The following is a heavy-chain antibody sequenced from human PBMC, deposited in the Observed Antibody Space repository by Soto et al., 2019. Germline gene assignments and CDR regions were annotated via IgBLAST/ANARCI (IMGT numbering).Heavy chain of an antibody. CDR3: ASGTLSKIASPYS. Sequence: QVQLQESGPGLVKPSETLSLPCNVSGVTIRGYYWNWLRQPPGKTLEWIGSIYYTGGTNYNPSLQSRVTISADTYKNPCSLQFNSLTAADTAVYYCASGTLSKIASPYSWGHGPLVTVSS. CDR1: GVTIRGYY. J-gene: IGHJ5*01. CDR2: IYYTGGT. D-gene: IGHD3-3*02. V-gene: IGHV4-59*01.